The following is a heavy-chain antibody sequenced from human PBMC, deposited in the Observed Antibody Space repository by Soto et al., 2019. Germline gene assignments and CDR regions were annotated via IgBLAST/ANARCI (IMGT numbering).Heavy chain of an antibody. Sequence: SETLSLTCTVTGDSINSRSYYWGWIRQPPGKGLEWIGSIYYSGRTYNNPSLRSRVSMSIDTSKDQFSLKLKSVTAADTALYFCARQRPSVVTQAYFDVWGPGPLVTVSS. CDR1: GDSINSRSYY. J-gene: IGHJ4*02. D-gene: IGHD2-21*02. CDR3: ARQRPSVVTQAYFDV. V-gene: IGHV4-39*01. CDR2: IYYSGRT.